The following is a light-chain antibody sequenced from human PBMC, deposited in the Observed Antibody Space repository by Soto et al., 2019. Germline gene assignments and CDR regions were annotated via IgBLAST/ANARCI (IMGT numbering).Light chain of an antibody. V-gene: IGKV1-39*01. J-gene: IGKJ2*01. CDR2: DAS. Sequence: DIQLTQSPSSLSASVGDRVMITCRASQSVSTSLNWYRQKPGKAPELLIYDASNLQSGAPSRFSGSGFWGDFTLTITSLQPEDFATYYCQQSHAFPYTFGQGTKLDIK. CDR1: QSVSTS. CDR3: QQSHAFPYT.